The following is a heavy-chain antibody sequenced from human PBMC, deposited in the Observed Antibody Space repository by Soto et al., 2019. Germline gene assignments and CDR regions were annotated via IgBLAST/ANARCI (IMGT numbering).Heavy chain of an antibody. D-gene: IGHD2-21*02. Sequence: ASVKVSCKASGYTFTDYYMHWVRQAPGQGLEWMGWINPNSGGTNFAQKFLGWVTMTRDTSISTAYMELNRLTSDDTAVYYCATEGRNSCASDCYLDFWGQGTRVTVSS. CDR2: INPNSGGT. J-gene: IGHJ4*02. V-gene: IGHV1-2*04. CDR3: ATEGRNSCASDCYLDF. CDR1: GYTFTDYY.